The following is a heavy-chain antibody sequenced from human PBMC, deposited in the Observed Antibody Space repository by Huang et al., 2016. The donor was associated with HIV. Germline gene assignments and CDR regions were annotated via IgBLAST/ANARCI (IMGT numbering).Heavy chain of an antibody. J-gene: IGHJ5*02. CDR2: ISAYNGNT. D-gene: IGHD1-1*01. Sequence: QVELVQSGAEVKRPGASVRVSCKASGYIFTKYGINWVRQAPGQGLGWMGWISAYNGNTNYAEQCKGRVTMNRDTSTTTAYMELRDVTSADTAVYYCARDHWYPLQNWFDLWGQGTLVTVSS. V-gene: IGHV1-18*04. CDR1: GYIFTKYG. CDR3: ARDHWYPLQNWFDL.